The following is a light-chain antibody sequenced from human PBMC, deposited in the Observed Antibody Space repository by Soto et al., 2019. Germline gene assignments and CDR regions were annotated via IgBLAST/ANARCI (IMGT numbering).Light chain of an antibody. V-gene: IGLV2-14*01. Sequence: QSVLTQPASVYGSPGQSITISCTGTSSDVGGYNYVSWYQQPPGKAPKLMIYAVSNRPSGVSNRLSVSKSANTATLTISGLQAQDEADYYCCSYTVGGTCVCGTGSKVTGL. CDR3: CSYTVGGTCV. J-gene: IGLJ1*01. CDR1: SSDVGGYNY. CDR2: AVS.